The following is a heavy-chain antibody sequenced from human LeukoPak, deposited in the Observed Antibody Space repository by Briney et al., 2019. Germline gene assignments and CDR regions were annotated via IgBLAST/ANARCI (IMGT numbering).Heavy chain of an antibody. CDR3: ARTPEELVLLGYYYIDV. V-gene: IGHV4-59*11. CDR2: IYYSGST. D-gene: IGHD6-6*01. Sequence: SETLSLTCTVSGGSISSHYWSWIRQPPGKGLEWIGYIYYSGSTNYNPSLKSRVTISVDTSKNQFSLKLSSVTAADTAVYYCARTPEELVLLGYYYIDVWGKGTTVTVSS. J-gene: IGHJ6*03. CDR1: GGSISSHY.